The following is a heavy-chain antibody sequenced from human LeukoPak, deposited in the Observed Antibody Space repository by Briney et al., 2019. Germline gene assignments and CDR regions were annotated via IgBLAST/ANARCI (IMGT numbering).Heavy chain of an antibody. CDR3: ASPHWVQYYYDSRDAFDI. D-gene: IGHD3-22*01. CDR1: GYTFTSYA. CDR2: INTNTGNP. V-gene: IGHV7-4-1*02. Sequence: GASVKVSCKASGYTFTSYAMNWVRQAPGQGLEWMGWINTNTGNPTYAQGFTGRFVFSLDTSVSTAYLQISSLKAEDTAVYYCASPHWVQYYYDSRDAFDIWGQGTMVTVSS. J-gene: IGHJ3*02.